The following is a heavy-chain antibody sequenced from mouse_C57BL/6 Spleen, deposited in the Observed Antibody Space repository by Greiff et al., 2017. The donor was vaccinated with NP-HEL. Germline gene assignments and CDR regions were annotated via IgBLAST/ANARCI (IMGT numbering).Heavy chain of an antibody. CDR1: GFTFSDYG. Sequence: DVHLVESGGGLVKPGGSLKLSCAASGFTFSDYGMHWVRQAPEKGLEWVAYISSGSSTIYYADTVKGRFTISRDNAKNTLFLQMTSLRSEDTAMYYCARPYYYGSSYSWYFDVWGTGTTVTVSS. CDR3: ARPYYYGSSYSWYFDV. D-gene: IGHD1-1*01. CDR2: ISSGSSTI. J-gene: IGHJ1*03. V-gene: IGHV5-17*01.